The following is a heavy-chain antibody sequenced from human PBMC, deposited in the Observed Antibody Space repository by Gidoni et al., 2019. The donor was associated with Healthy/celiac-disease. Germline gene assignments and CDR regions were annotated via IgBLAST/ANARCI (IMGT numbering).Heavy chain of an antibody. CDR1: GYTFTSYY. V-gene: IGHV1-46*03. J-gene: IGHJ4*02. Sequence: QVQLVQSGAEVKKPGASVKVSCKASGYTFTSYYMHWVRQAPGQGLEWMGIINPSGGSTSYAQKFQGRVTMTRDTSTSTVYMELSSLRSEDTAVYYCARVTMVQGVISGFDYWGQGTLVTVSS. D-gene: IGHD3-10*01. CDR3: ARVTMVQGVISGFDY. CDR2: INPSGGST.